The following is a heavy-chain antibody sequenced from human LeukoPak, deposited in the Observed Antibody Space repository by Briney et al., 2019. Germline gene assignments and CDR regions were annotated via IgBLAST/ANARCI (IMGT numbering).Heavy chain of an antibody. J-gene: IGHJ3*02. CDR3: ARLTVTTKDAFDI. V-gene: IGHV3-48*03. CDR2: IGSSDTTV. Sequence: EGSLRLSCAASGFTFSSSEMNWVRQAPGKGLEWVSYIGSSDTTVHYADSVEGRFTISRDNAKNSLYLQMNSLRAEDTAIYYCARLTVTTKDAFDIWGQGTMVIVSS. D-gene: IGHD4-17*01. CDR1: GFTFSSSE.